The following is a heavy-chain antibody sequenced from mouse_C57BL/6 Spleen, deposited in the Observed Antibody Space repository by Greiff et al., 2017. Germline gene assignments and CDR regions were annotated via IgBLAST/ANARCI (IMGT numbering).Heavy chain of an antibody. Sequence: EVKVVESGGGLVKPGGSLKLSCAASGFTFSDYGMHWVRQAPEKGLEWVAYISSGSSTIYYADTVKGRFTISRDNAKNTLFLQMTSLRSEDTAMYYCARIPYYYGSSYWYFDVWGTGTTVTVSS. V-gene: IGHV5-17*01. D-gene: IGHD1-1*01. CDR1: GFTFSDYG. J-gene: IGHJ1*03. CDR3: ARIPYYYGSSYWYFDV. CDR2: ISSGSSTI.